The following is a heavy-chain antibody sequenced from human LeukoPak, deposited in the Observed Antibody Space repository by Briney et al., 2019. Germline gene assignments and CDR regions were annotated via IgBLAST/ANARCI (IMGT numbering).Heavy chain of an antibody. CDR2: TYYSGST. Sequence: SETLSLTCTVSGGSISSYYWSWIRQPPGKGLEWIGYTYYSGSTNYNPSLKSRVTISVDTSKNQFSLKLSSVTAADTAVYYCARGHPRYAYAFDIWGQGTMVTVSS. D-gene: IGHD1-1*01. CDR3: ARGHPRYAYAFDI. V-gene: IGHV4-59*01. CDR1: GGSISSYY. J-gene: IGHJ3*02.